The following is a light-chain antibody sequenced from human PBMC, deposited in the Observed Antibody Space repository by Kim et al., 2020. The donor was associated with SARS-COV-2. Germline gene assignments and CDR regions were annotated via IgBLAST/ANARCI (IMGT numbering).Light chain of an antibody. V-gene: IGLV6-57*02. CDR3: QSYESSHYV. CDR2: EDN. Sequence: GKTVTISGTGSSGSIARNDVQWYQQRPGGAPTTVIYEDNQRPSGVPDRFSGSIDSSSNSASLTISGLKTEDEADYYCQSYESSHYVFGTGTKVTVL. J-gene: IGLJ1*01. CDR1: SGSIARND.